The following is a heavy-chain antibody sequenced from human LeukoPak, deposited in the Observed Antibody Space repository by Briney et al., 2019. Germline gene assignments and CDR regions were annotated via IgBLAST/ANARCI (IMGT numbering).Heavy chain of an antibody. J-gene: IGHJ3*02. CDR2: IYYSGIT. CDR1: GGSISSNSYY. Sequence: SETLSLTCTVSGGSISSNSYYWGWIRQPPGKGLEWIGSIYYSGITYYNPSLKSRVTISVDTSKNQFSLKLSSVTAADTAVFYCARGSDFGGRAFDIWGQGTMVTVSS. D-gene: IGHD4-23*01. V-gene: IGHV4-39*07. CDR3: ARGSDFGGRAFDI.